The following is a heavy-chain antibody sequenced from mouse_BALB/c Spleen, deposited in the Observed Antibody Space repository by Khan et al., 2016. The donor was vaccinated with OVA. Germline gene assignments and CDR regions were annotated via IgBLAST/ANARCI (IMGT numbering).Heavy chain of an antibody. V-gene: IGHV1S135*01. Sequence: VQLQQSGPELMKPGASVKISCKASGYSFTTYYIHWVKQSHGQSLEWIGYIDPFNGGTNYNQKFEGKATLTVDESSSTAYMHLSSLTSEDSAVYFCTRLGTTAWFTYWGQGTLVTVSA. D-gene: IGHD2-13*01. CDR2: IDPFNGGT. CDR3: TRLGTTAWFTY. CDR1: GYSFTTYY. J-gene: IGHJ3*01.